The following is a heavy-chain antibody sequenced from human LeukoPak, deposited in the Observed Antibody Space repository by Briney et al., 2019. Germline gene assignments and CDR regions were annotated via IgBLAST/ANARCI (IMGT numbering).Heavy chain of an antibody. J-gene: IGHJ4*02. CDR1: GFTFEDYV. D-gene: IGHD2-21*01. Sequence: GGSLRLSCAASGFTFEDYVMTWVRHTPEKGLEWVSGIYWNGGSTNYADSVKGRFTISRDDAKNSLYLQMNSLRAEDTAFYYCARGDGGDYYYLDYWGQGAQVTVSS. CDR3: ARGDGGDYYYLDY. V-gene: IGHV3-20*04. CDR2: IYWNGGST.